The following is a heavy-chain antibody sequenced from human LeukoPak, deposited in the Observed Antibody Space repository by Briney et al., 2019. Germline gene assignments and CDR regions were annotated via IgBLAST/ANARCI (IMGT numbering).Heavy chain of an antibody. Sequence: SETLSLTCAVYGGSFSGYYWSWIRQPPGKGLEWIGEINHSGSTNYNPSLKSRVTISVDTSKNQFSLKLSSVTAADTAVYYCARKVKAAAGSRYYYYYYYMDVWGKGTTVTVPS. J-gene: IGHJ6*03. CDR3: ARKVKAAAGSRYYYYYYYMDV. CDR2: INHSGST. D-gene: IGHD6-13*01. V-gene: IGHV4-34*01. CDR1: GGSFSGYY.